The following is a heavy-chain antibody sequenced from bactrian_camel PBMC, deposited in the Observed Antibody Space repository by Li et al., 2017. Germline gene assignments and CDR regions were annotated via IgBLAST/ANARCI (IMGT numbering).Heavy chain of an antibody. D-gene: IGHD1*01. V-gene: IGHV3S53*01. J-gene: IGHJ6*01. CDR2: INIDGST. CDR3: VRQAIGASWAFGY. CDR1: GYTRCNLE. Sequence: VESGGGSVQVGGSPRLSCAASGYTRCNLEMSWYRQSPGKEREFVSLINIDGSTSYADSVKGRFTISRDNAKNTLYLQMNSLRLEDSAVYSCVRQAIGASWAFGYWGQGTQVTVS.